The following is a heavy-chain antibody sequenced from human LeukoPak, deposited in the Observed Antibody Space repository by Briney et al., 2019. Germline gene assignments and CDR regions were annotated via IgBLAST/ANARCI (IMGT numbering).Heavy chain of an antibody. Sequence: ASVKVSCKVSGYTLTELSMHWVRQAPGKGLEWMGGFDPEDGETIYAQKFQGRVTTTEDTFTDTAYMELSSLRSEDTAVYYCATGPRGGTLDYYGSGSYYRTFDYWGQGTLVTVSS. V-gene: IGHV1-24*01. D-gene: IGHD3-10*01. CDR1: GYTLTELS. CDR2: FDPEDGET. J-gene: IGHJ4*02. CDR3: ATGPRGGTLDYYGSGSYYRTFDY.